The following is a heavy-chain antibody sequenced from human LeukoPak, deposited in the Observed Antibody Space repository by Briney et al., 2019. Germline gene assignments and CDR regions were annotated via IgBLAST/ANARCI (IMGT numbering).Heavy chain of an antibody. D-gene: IGHD2-15*01. CDR3: ARAPGYCSGGGCSLPY. J-gene: IGHJ4*02. CDR2: ISAYNGNT. V-gene: IGHV1-18*01. Sequence: ASVKVSCKASGYTFTSYGISWVRQAPGQGLEWMGWISAYNGNTNYAQKLQGRVTMTTDTSTSTAYMELRSLRSDDTAVYYCARAPGYCSGGGCSLPYWGQGTLVTVSS. CDR1: GYTFTSYG.